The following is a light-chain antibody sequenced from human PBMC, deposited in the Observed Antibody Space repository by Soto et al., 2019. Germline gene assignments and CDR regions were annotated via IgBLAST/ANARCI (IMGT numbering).Light chain of an antibody. V-gene: IGLV2-23*01. CDR3: CSYAGSSKV. CDR1: SSDVGSYNL. CDR2: EGS. J-gene: IGLJ2*01. Sequence: QSVLTQPASVSGSPGQSITISCTGTSSDVGSYNLVSWYQQHPGKAPKLMIYEGSKRPSGVSNRFSGSKYGNTASLTISGLQAEDEADYYCCSYAGSSKVFGGGTKLTVL.